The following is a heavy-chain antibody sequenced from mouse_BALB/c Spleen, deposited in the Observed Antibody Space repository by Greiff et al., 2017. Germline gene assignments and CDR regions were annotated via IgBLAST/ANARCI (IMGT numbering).Heavy chain of an antibody. Sequence: EVKLVESGGDLVKPGGSLKLSCAASGFTFSSYGMSWVRQTPDKRLEWVATISSGGSYTYYPDSVKGRFTISRDNAKNTLYLQMSSLRSEDTAMYYCARDDWAYWGQGTLVTVSA. V-gene: IGHV5-6*01. D-gene: IGHD2-13*01. CDR3: ARDDWAY. CDR1: GFTFSSYG. CDR2: ISSGGSYT. J-gene: IGHJ3*01.